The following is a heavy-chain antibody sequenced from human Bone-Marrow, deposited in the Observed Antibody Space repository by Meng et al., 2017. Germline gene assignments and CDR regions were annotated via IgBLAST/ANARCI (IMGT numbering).Heavy chain of an antibody. V-gene: IGHV4-31*01. CDR2: IYYSGST. CDR1: GGSISSGGYY. J-gene: IGHJ4*02. Sequence: QVHLKESGSGLVQPSQTLSFTCNLFGGSISSGGYYWSWIRQHPGKGLEWIGYIYYSGSTYYNPSLKSLVTISVDTSKNQFSLKLSSVTAAETAVYYCARWAPSSRTFDYWGQGTLVTVSS. D-gene: IGHD6-13*01. CDR3: ARWAPSSRTFDY.